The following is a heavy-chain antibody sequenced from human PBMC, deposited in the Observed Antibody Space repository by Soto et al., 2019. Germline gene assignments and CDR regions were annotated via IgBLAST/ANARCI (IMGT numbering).Heavy chain of an antibody. CDR1: GFTFSSYG. CDR2: IWYDGSNK. V-gene: IGHV3-33*01. CDR3: ARDSGEGSYYDYVWGSYRHHDFDY. J-gene: IGHJ4*02. Sequence: PGGSLRLSCAASGFTFSSYGMHWVRQAPGKGLEWVAVIWYDGSNKYYADSVKGRFTISRDNSKNTLYLQMNSLRAEDTAVYYCARDSGEGSYYDYVWGSYRHHDFDYWGQGTRVTVAS. D-gene: IGHD3-16*02.